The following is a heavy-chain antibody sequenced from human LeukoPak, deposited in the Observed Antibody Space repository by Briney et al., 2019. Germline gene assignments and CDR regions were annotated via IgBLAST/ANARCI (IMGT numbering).Heavy chain of an antibody. CDR3: TYSPYSYFDS. D-gene: IGHD2-15*01. J-gene: IGHJ4*02. CDR1: GFTFSDAW. CDR2: IKSNTNGGTT. Sequence: GGSLRLSCAASGFTFSDAWMSWVRQAPGKGLEWVSRIKSNTNGGTTDYAAPVQGRFTISRDDSKNTLYLQMNSLKTEDTAVYYCTYSPYSYFDSWGQGTLVTVSS. V-gene: IGHV3-15*01.